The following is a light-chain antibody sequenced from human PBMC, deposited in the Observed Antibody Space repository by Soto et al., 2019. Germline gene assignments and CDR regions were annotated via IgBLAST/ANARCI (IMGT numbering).Light chain of an antibody. J-gene: IGKJ2*01. Sequence: DIQMTQSPSTLSASVGDRVTITCRASQSVSGCLAWYQQKPGKAPKLLIYKASSLESGVPSRFSGSGSGTEFTLTSSSLQPDDFATYYCQQCKSYPVAFGQGTKLEIK. CDR2: KAS. CDR3: QQCKSYPVA. CDR1: QSVSGC. V-gene: IGKV1-5*03.